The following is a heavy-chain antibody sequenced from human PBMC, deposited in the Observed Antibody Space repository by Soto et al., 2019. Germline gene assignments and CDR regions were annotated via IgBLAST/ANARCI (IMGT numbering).Heavy chain of an antibody. V-gene: IGHV4-34*01. Sequence: SETLSLTCAVYGGSFSGYYWSWVRQPPEKGLEWIGEIYHSGSTNYNPSLKSRVTISVDKSKDQFSLKLSSVTAADTAVYYCARAQVGTYFAFDIWGQGTMVTVSS. CDR3: ARAQVGTYFAFDI. J-gene: IGHJ3*02. CDR1: GGSFSGYY. CDR2: IYHSGST. D-gene: IGHD1-26*01.